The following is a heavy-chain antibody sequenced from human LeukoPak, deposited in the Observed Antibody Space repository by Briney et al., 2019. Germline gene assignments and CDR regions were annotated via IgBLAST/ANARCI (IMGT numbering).Heavy chain of an antibody. D-gene: IGHD3-22*01. CDR1: GFTVSSSH. Sequence: GGSLRLSCVASGFTVSSSHMTWVRQAPGKGLEWVSVLYSGGSTYYADSVKGRFTISRDNSKNTLYLQMNSLRAEDTAVYYCVRGGVTMIVPILWGQGTLVTVSS. CDR3: VRGGVTMIVPIL. V-gene: IGHV3-53*01. J-gene: IGHJ4*02. CDR2: LYSGGST.